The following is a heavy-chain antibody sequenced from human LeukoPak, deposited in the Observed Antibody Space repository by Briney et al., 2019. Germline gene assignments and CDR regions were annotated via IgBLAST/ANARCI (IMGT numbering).Heavy chain of an antibody. V-gene: IGHV4-59*01. Sequence: PSETLSLTCTVSGGSISSYYWSWIRQPPGKGLEWIGYIYYSGSTNYNPSLKSRVTISVDTSKNQFSLKLSSVTAANTAVYYCARGASITIFGVAGGGDYFDYWGQGTLVTVSS. D-gene: IGHD3-3*01. CDR1: GGSISSYY. CDR3: ARGASITIFGVAGGGDYFDY. J-gene: IGHJ4*02. CDR2: IYYSGST.